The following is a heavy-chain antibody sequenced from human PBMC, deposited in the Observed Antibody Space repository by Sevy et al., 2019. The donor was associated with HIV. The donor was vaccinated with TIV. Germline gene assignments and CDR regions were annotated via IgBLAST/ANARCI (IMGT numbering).Heavy chain of an antibody. CDR2: TTGSGRNR. CDR1: GFTFSDYD. D-gene: IGHD6-13*01. CDR3: AREQLASAGGGLDH. J-gene: IGHJ5*02. V-gene: IGHV3-48*03. Sequence: GGSLRLSCVASGFTFSDYDMNWVRQSPGRGLEWIAYTTGSGRNRYYADSVKGRFIISRDNAKSSVFLEMNTLRDEDTAPYYCAREQLASAGGGLDHWGQGILVTVSS.